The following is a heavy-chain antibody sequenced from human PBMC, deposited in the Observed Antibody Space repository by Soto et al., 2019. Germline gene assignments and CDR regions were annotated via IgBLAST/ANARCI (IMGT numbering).Heavy chain of an antibody. V-gene: IGHV4-31*03. CDR3: ASHIRDAFDI. CDR1: CGSISSGAFY. J-gene: IGHJ3*02. CDR2: IYYSGST. Sequence: SEPLSLTFTVSCGSISSGAFYWSWIRQHPGKGLEWIGYIYYSGSTYYNPSLKSRVTISVDTSKNQFSLKLSSVTAADTAVYYCASHIRDAFDIWGQGTMVT.